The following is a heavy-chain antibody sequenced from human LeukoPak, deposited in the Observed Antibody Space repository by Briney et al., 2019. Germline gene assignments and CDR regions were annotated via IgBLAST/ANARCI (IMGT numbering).Heavy chain of an antibody. J-gene: IGHJ1*01. Sequence: SVKVSCKASGGTFSSYAISWVRQAPGQGLEWMGGIIPIFGTANYAQKFQGRVKITADESTSTAYMELSSLRSEDTAVYYCARGTELSGLAPFLYFQHWGQGTLVTVSS. CDR2: IIPIFGTA. CDR1: GGTFSSYA. CDR3: ARGTELSGLAPFLYFQH. D-gene: IGHD3-22*01. V-gene: IGHV1-69*13.